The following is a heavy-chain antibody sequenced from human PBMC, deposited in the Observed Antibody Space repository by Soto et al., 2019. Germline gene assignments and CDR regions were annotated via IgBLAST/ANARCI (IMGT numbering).Heavy chain of an antibody. CDR2: MNPNSGNT. J-gene: IGHJ6*02. Sequence: ASVKVSCKASGYTFTSYDINWVRQATGQGLEWMGWMNPNSGNTGYAQKFQGRVTMTRNTSISTAYMELSSLRSEDTAVYYCARGLTMVRGVPYYGMDVWGQGTTVTVSS. V-gene: IGHV1-8*01. CDR1: GYTFTSYD. D-gene: IGHD3-10*01. CDR3: ARGLTMVRGVPYYGMDV.